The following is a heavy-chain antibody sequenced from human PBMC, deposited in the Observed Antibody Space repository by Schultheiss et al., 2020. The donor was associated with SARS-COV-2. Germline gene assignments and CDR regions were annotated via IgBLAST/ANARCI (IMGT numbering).Heavy chain of an antibody. D-gene: IGHD6-19*01. CDR3: ASQKVAGSWGAFDI. J-gene: IGHJ3*02. CDR1: GFTFSDYY. V-gene: IGHV3-23*01. CDR2: ISGSGGST. Sequence: GGSLRLSCAASGFTFSDYYMSWVRQAPGKGLEWVSAISGSGGSTYYADSVKGRFTISRDNSKNTLYLQMNSPRAEDTAVYYCASQKVAGSWGAFDIWGQGTMVTVSS.